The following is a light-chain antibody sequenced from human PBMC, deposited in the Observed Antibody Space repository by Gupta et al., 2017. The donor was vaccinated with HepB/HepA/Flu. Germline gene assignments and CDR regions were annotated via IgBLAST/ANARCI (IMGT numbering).Light chain of an antibody. Sequence: QSVLTQPPSVSGAPGQRVTISCTGSSSNIGAGYDVHWYHQLPGTAPNLLIYGNSNRPSAVPDRFSGSKSGTSASLAITGLQAEEEADYYCQSYDSSRSVVFGGGTKLTVL. J-gene: IGLJ2*01. CDR3: QSYDSSRSVV. CDR2: GNS. V-gene: IGLV1-40*01. CDR1: SSNIGAGYD.